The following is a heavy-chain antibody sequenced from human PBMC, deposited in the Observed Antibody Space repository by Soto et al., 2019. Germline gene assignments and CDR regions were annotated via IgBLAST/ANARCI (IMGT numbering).Heavy chain of an antibody. J-gene: IGHJ4*02. CDR1: GDTFTSYG. D-gene: IGHD2-21*01. V-gene: IGHV1-18*01. CDR2: IRAYNGNT. Sequence: GASVKVSCKASGDTFTSYGISWVRQAPGRGLEWMGWIRAYNGNTNYAQKLQGRVTMTTDTSTSTAYMELRSLRSDDTAVYYCARDQSYGGAFDYWGQGTLVTVSS. CDR3: ARDQSYGGAFDY.